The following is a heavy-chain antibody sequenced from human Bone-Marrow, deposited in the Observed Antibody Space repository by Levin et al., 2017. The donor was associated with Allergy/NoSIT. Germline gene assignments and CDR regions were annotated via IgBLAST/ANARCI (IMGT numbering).Heavy chain of an antibody. CDR2: IYYSGST. V-gene: IGHV4-59*01. D-gene: IGHD3-10*01. CDR3: ARSPRGRYYFDY. Sequence: PSETLSLTCTVSGGSISSYYWSWIRQPPGKGLEWIGYIYYSGSTNYNPSLKSRVTISVDTSKNQFSLKLSTVTAADTAVYYCARSPRGRYYFDYWGQGTLVTVSS. CDR1: GGSISSYY. J-gene: IGHJ4*02.